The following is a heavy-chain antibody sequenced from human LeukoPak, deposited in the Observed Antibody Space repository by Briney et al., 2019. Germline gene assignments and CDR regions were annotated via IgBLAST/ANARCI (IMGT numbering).Heavy chain of an antibody. D-gene: IGHD2-2*01. V-gene: IGHV4-34*01. Sequence: SETLSLTCAVYGGSFSGYYWSWIRQPPGKGLEWIGEINHSGSTNYNPSLKSRVTISVDTSKNQFSLKLSSVTAAGTAVYYCAGYCSSTSCYDMDVWGKGTTVTVSS. J-gene: IGHJ6*03. CDR2: INHSGST. CDR1: GGSFSGYY. CDR3: AGYCSSTSCYDMDV.